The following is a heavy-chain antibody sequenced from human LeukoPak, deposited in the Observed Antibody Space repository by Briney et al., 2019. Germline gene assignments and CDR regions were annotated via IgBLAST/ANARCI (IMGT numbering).Heavy chain of an antibody. J-gene: IGHJ5*02. CDR1: GGSFSGYY. CDR3: ARRYYSNYRGYWFDP. V-gene: IGHV4-34*01. CDR2: INHSGST. D-gene: IGHD4-11*01. Sequence: AETLSLTCAVYGGSFSGYYWSWIRQPPGKGLEWIGEINHSGSTNYNPSLKSRVTISVDTSKNQFSLKLSSVTAVDTAVYYCARRYYSNYRGYWFDPWGQGTLVTVSS.